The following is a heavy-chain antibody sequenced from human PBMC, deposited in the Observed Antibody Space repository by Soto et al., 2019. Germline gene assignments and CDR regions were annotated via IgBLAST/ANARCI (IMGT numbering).Heavy chain of an antibody. J-gene: IGHJ6*03. Sequence: GASVKVSCKASGYTFTGYYMHWVRHAPGQGLEWMGWINPNSGGTNYAQKFQGWVTMTRDTSISTAYMELSRLRSDDTAVYYCARDKLGSGYSIYYYYFMDVWGKGTTVTVSS. D-gene: IGHD3-22*01. V-gene: IGHV1-2*04. CDR2: INPNSGGT. CDR1: GYTFTGYY. CDR3: ARDKLGSGYSIYYYYFMDV.